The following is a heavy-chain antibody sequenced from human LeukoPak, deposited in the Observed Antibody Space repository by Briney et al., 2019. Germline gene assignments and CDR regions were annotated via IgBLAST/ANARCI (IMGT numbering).Heavy chain of an antibody. CDR1: GFSFNNAW. CDR3: TTLQMYYYDSSGYYFFDY. V-gene: IGHV3-15*01. D-gene: IGHD3-22*01. CDR2: IKSKTDGGTT. Sequence: GGSLRLSCAASGFSFNNAWMNWVRQAPGKGLQWVGRIKSKTDGGTTEYAAPVRGRFTISRDDSRNTLHLQMNSLKTEDTAVYYCTTLQMYYYDSSGYYFFDYWGQGTLVTVSS. J-gene: IGHJ4*02.